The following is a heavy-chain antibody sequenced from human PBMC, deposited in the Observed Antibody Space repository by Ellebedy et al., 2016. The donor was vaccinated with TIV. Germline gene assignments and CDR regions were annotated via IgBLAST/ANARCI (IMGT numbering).Heavy chain of an antibody. V-gene: IGHV3-9*01. D-gene: IGHD4-23*01. J-gene: IGHJ4*02. CDR1: GFTFDDYA. CDR2: ISWNSGTI. Sequence: SLKISCAASGFTFDDYAMHWVRQAPGKGLEWVSGISWNSGTIDYADSVKGRFTISRDNAKNSLYLQMNSLRAEDTAVYYCAGGVGTHHSYYFDYWGQGTLVTVSS. CDR3: AGGVGTHHSYYFDY.